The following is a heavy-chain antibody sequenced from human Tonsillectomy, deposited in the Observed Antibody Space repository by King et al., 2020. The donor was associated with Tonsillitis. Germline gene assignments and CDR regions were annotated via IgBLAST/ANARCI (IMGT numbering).Heavy chain of an antibody. J-gene: IGHJ4*02. CDR3: AKIYYGDLTADY. CDR2: IQSDGSNK. Sequence: GQLVQSGGGVVQPGGSLRLSCASSGFTFSSYAMHWVRQAPGKGLEWVASIQSDGSNKYYTDSVKGRFTISRDNSKNTLYLQMNSLRVEDTAVYYCAKIYYGDLTADYWGQGTLVTVSS. V-gene: IGHV3-30*02. CDR1: GFTFSSYA. D-gene: IGHD4-17*01.